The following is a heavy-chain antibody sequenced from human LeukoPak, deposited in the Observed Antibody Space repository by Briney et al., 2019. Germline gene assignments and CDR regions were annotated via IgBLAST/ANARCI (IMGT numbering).Heavy chain of an antibody. CDR2: IKQDGSEK. CDR1: GFTFSSYW. D-gene: IGHD6-13*01. CDR3: ARVGTPYSSSWYGYYYMDV. J-gene: IGHJ6*03. Sequence: GGSLRLSCAASGFTFSSYWMSWVRQAPGKGLEWVANIKQDGSEKYYVDFVKGRFTISRDNAKNSLYLQMNSLRAEDTAVYYCARVGTPYSSSWYGYYYMDVWGKGTTVTVSS. V-gene: IGHV3-7*01.